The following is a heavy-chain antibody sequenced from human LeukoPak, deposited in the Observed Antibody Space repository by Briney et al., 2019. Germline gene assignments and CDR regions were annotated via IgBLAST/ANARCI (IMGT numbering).Heavy chain of an antibody. V-gene: IGHV4-34*01. D-gene: IGHD3-16*01. CDR1: GGSFSGYY. J-gene: IGHJ5*02. Sequence: SETLSLTCAVYGGSFSGYYWSWLRQPPGKGLEWIGEINHSGSTNYNPSLTSRVTISVATSKNQFSLKLSSVTAADTAVYYCARRLRSPTFGGVSPRVDNWFDPWGQGTLVTVSS. CDR2: INHSGST. CDR3: ARRLRSPTFGGVSPRVDNWFDP.